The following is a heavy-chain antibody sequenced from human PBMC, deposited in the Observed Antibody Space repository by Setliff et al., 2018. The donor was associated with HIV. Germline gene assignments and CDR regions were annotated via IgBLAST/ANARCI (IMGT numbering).Heavy chain of an antibody. D-gene: IGHD4-17*01. CDR1: NGSITNYY. V-gene: IGHV4-59*01. Sequence: ASETLSLTCTVSNGSITNYYWSWIRQSPEGRLEWIGYIYYSGYVYYSGNTNYNPSLESRVTISVDPSKNQISLNLNSVTAADTALYYCARVTVTTTGKAFDIWGPGTMVTVSS. CDR3: ARVTVTTTGKAFDI. CDR2: IYYSGYVYYSGNT. J-gene: IGHJ3*02.